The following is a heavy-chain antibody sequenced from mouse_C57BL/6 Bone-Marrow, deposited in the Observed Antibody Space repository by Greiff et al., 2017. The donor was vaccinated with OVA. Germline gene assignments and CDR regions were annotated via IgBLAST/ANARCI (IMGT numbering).Heavy chain of an antibody. CDR1: GYTFTDYN. CDR3: APYDYDRTGFAY. D-gene: IGHD2-4*01. V-gene: IGHV1-22*01. J-gene: IGHJ3*01. Sequence: VQLQQSGPELVKPGASVKMSCKASGYTFTDYNMHWVKQSHGKSLEWIGYINPNNGGTSYNQKFKGKATLTVNKSSSTAYMELRSLTSEDSAVYYCAPYDYDRTGFAYWGQGTLVTVSA. CDR2: INPNNGGT.